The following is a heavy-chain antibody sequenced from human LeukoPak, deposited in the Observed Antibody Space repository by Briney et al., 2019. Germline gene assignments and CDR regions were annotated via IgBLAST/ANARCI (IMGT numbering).Heavy chain of an antibody. V-gene: IGHV5-51*01. CDR1: GYSFTNYW. D-gene: IGHD3-22*01. CDR2: IFPGDSDT. J-gene: IGHJ4*02. Sequence: SGESLKISCKGSGYSFTNYWIAWVRQMPGKGLEWVGIIFPGDSDTRYSPSFQGQVTISADRSISTAYLQWSSLKASDTAMYFCARPRGDYDSSAYGYWGQGTLVTVSA. CDR3: ARPRGDYDSSAYGY.